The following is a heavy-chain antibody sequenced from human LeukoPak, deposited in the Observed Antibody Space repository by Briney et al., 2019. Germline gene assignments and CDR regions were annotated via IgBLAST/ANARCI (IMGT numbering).Heavy chain of an antibody. CDR2: IYTSGST. CDR1: GGSISSYY. V-gene: IGHV4-4*07. J-gene: IGHJ6*02. Sequence: SETLSLTCTVSGGSISSYYWSWIRQPAGKGLEWIGRIYTSGSTNYNPSLKSRVTMSVDTSKNQFSLKLSSVTAADTAVYYCARDGYCSSTSCLSYYYGMTSGAKGPRSPSP. CDR3: ARDGYCSSTSCLSYYYGMTS. D-gene: IGHD2-2*01.